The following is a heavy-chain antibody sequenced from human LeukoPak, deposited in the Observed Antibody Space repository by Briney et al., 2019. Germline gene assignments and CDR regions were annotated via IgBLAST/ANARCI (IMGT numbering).Heavy chain of an antibody. D-gene: IGHD3-22*01. CDR3: ARDQPSDYYDSSGYDY. Sequence: ASVKVSCKASGYTFTSYGISWVRQAPGQGLEWMGWISAYNGNTNYAQKLQGRVTMTTDTSTSTAYMELRRLRSDDTAVYYCARDQPSDYYDSSGYDYWGQGALVTVSS. CDR2: ISAYNGNT. V-gene: IGHV1-18*01. CDR1: GYTFTSYG. J-gene: IGHJ4*02.